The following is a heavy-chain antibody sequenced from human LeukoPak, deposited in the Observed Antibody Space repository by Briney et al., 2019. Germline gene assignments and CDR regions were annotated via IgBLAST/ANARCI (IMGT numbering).Heavy chain of an antibody. V-gene: IGHV3-15*01. CDR1: GFTFSNAW. D-gene: IGHD3-22*01. CDR3: TTVYYYDSSGYSPSFDY. J-gene: IGHJ4*02. CDR2: IKSKTDGGTT. Sequence: GGSLRLSCAASGFTFSNAWMSWVRQAPGKGLEWVGRIKSKTDGGTTDYAAPVKGRFTISRDDSKNTLYLQMNSLKTEDTAVYYCTTVYYYDSSGYSPSFDYWGQGTLVTVSS.